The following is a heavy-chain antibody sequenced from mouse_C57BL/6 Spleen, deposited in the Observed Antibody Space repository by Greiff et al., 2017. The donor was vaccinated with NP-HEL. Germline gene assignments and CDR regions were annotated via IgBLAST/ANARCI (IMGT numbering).Heavy chain of an antibody. CDR2: IYPGDGDT. V-gene: IGHV1-80*01. D-gene: IGHD2-5*01. J-gene: IGHJ2*01. CDR1: GYAFSSYW. Sequence: QVQLQQSGAELVKPGASVKISCKASGYAFSSYWMNWVKQRPGKGLEWIGQIYPGDGDTNYNGKFKGKATLTADKSSSTAYMQLSSLTSEDSAVYFCARSRGYSNYFDYWGQGTTLTVSS. CDR3: ARSRGYSNYFDY.